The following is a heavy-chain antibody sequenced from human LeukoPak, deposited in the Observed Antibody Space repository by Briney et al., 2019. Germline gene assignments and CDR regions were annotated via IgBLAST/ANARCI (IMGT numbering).Heavy chain of an antibody. J-gene: IGHJ4*02. D-gene: IGHD3-22*01. CDR2: IRSGGTNT. CDR3: VRDDDRPDNGLDY. V-gene: IGHV3-48*04. Sequence: PGGSLRLSCAASGFTFSSFSMNWVRQAPGKGLEWVSYIRSGGTNTDYTGSVKGRFTISRDNAKNSLYLQMNSLRAEDTAVYYCVRDDDRPDNGLDYWGQGTLVTVSS. CDR1: GFTFSSFS.